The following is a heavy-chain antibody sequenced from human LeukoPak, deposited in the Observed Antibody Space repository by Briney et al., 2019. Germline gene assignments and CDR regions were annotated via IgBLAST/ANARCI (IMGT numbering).Heavy chain of an antibody. Sequence: PGGSLRLSCAASGFTFSSYSMNWVRQAPGKGLEWVSTISNSGDSTYYGDSVRGRFTISRDNSQNMLYLQMNSLRAEDTAIYYCAKDAMTLENRWNYRSKTDHEYWGQGTLVAVSS. J-gene: IGHJ4*02. CDR1: GFTFSSYS. CDR3: AKDAMTLENRWNYRSKTDHEY. D-gene: IGHD1-7*01. CDR2: ISNSGDST. V-gene: IGHV3-23*01.